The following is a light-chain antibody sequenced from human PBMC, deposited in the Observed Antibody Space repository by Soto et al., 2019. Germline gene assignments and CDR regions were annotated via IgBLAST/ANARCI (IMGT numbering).Light chain of an antibody. CDR2: DTS. V-gene: IGLV7-46*01. CDR1: TGPVATGHY. J-gene: IGLJ1*01. CDR3: VLYIGGYV. Sequence: QAVVTQEPSLTVSPGGTVTLTCGSSTGPVATGHYTYWFHQKPGQAPRPLIYDTSNKFSWTPARFSGSLLGGKAALTLSGAQPEDEAEYYCVLYIGGYVFGPGTKVTVL.